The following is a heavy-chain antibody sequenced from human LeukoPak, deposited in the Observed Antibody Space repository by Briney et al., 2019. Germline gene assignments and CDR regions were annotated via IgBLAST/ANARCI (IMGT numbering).Heavy chain of an antibody. CDR2: INHSGGT. J-gene: IGHJ4*02. D-gene: IGHD1-26*01. V-gene: IGHV4-34*01. Sequence: SETLSLTCAVYGGSFSGYSWSWIRQPPGKGLEWIGEINHSGGTNHNPSLMSRVTISVDTSKNQFYLKLSSVTAADTAVYYCARDRDSGGYAVGVDFDYWGQGTLVTVSS. CDR3: ARDRDSGGYAVGVDFDY. CDR1: GGSFSGYS.